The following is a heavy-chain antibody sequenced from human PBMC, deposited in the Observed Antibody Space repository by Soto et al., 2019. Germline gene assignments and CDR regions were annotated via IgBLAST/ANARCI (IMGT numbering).Heavy chain of an antibody. V-gene: IGHV1-18*01. CDR1: GYTFTSYG. Sequence: ASVKVSCKASGYTFTSYGISWVRQAPGQGLEWMGWISAYNGNTNYAQKLQGRVTMTTDTSTSTAYMELRSLRSDDTALYYCARDTSSVYSSGWWYAFDIWGQGTMVTVSS. CDR3: ARDTSSVYSSGWWYAFDI. J-gene: IGHJ3*02. D-gene: IGHD6-19*01. CDR2: ISAYNGNT.